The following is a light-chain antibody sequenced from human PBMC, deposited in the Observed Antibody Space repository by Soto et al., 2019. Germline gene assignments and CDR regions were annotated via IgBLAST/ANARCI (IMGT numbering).Light chain of an antibody. CDR3: HQYDSSPRT. CDR1: QSISSSY. CDR2: GPS. V-gene: IGKV3-20*01. Sequence: EIVLTQSPGTLSLSPGERATLSCRASQSISSSYLAWYQQKPGQAPRLLIYGPSSRATGIPDRFSGSGSGTDFTLTINRLEPEDFAVYYCHQYDSSPRTFGQGTKVDIK. J-gene: IGKJ1*01.